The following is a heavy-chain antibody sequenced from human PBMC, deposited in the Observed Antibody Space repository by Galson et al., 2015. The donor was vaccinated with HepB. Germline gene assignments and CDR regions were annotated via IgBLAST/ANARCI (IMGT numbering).Heavy chain of an antibody. CDR1: GFTFSSYT. CDR2: IRGSGDNT. D-gene: IGHD2-2*01. V-gene: IGHV3-23*01. CDR3: AKEILGDIRRVFGLEVVPFALDY. Sequence: SLRLSCAASGFTFSSYTMTWVRQAPGKGLEWVSSIRGSGDNTYYEDSVKGRFTISRDNSKNTVYLQMNSLRAEDTAIYYCAKEILGDIRRVFGLEVVPFALDYWGQGNLVTVSS. J-gene: IGHJ4*02.